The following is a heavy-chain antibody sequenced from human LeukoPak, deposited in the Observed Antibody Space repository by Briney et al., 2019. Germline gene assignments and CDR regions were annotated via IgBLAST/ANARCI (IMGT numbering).Heavy chain of an antibody. Sequence: PGGSLRLSCAASGFTFSSYWMSWVRQAPGKGLEWVSAISGSGGSTYYADSVKGRFTISRDNSKNTLYLQMNSLRAEDTAVYYCAKDRGIVGATRVYWGQGTLVTVSS. CDR1: GFTFSSYW. V-gene: IGHV3-23*01. D-gene: IGHD1-26*01. J-gene: IGHJ4*02. CDR3: AKDRGIVGATRVY. CDR2: ISGSGGST.